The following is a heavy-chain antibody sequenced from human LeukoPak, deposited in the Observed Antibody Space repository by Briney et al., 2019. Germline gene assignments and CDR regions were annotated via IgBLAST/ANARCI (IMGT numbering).Heavy chain of an antibody. CDR1: GYTFTAYY. V-gene: IGHV1-2*02. Sequence: ASLKVSCKASGYTFTAYYIHWVRQAPGQGPGRLGWIYPNTGDTRFPQKFQGRVTMTRDTSISTAYMELTRLRSDDTAVYYCARVTGQNNDAFDIWGQGTMVTVSS. J-gene: IGHJ3*02. D-gene: IGHD2-8*02. CDR2: IYPNTGDT. CDR3: ARVTGQNNDAFDI.